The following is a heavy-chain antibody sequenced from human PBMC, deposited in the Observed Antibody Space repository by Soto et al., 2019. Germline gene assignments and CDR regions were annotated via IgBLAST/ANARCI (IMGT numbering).Heavy chain of an antibody. Sequence: QVQLVESGGGVVQPGRSLRLSCAASGFTFSSYGMHWVRQAPGKGLEWVAVISYDGSNKYYADSVEGRFTISRDNSKNTLYLQMSGLRAEDTAVYYCAKDLGRGGRGAFDIWGQGTMVTVSS. CDR1: GFTFSSYG. CDR3: AKDLGRGGRGAFDI. V-gene: IGHV3-30*18. D-gene: IGHD7-27*01. CDR2: ISYDGSNK. J-gene: IGHJ3*02.